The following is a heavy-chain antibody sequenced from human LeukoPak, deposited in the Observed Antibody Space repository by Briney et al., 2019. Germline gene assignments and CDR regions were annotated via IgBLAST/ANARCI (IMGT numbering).Heavy chain of an antibody. V-gene: IGHV4-39*01. Sequence: SETLSLTCTVSGGSISRRSYYWGWIRQPPGKELEWIGSIYYGGSTYYNPSLKSRVTISVDTSKNQFSLKLSSVTAADTAVYYCARQVAAATLYYFDYWGQGTLVTVSS. D-gene: IGHD6-13*01. CDR1: GGSISRRSYY. CDR3: ARQVAAATLYYFDY. J-gene: IGHJ4*02. CDR2: IYYGGST.